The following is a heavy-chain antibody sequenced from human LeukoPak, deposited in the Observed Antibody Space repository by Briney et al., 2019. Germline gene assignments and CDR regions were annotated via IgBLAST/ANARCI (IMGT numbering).Heavy chain of an antibody. D-gene: IGHD6-6*01. J-gene: IGHJ6*03. CDR3: ARDSRKTEYSSSWYYYYYMDV. V-gene: IGHV1-8*03. CDR2: MNPNSGNT. CDR1: GYTFTSYD. Sequence: ASVKVSCKASGYTFTSYDINWVRQATGQGLEWMGWMNPNSGNTGYAQKFQGRVTITADKSTSTAYMELSSLRSEDTAVYYCARDSRKTEYSSSWYYYYYMDVWGKGTTVTVSS.